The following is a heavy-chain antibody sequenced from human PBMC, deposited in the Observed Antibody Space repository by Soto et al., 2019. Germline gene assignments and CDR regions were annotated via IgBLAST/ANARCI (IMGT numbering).Heavy chain of an antibody. CDR2: IYYSGST. D-gene: IGHD2-15*01. Sequence: PSETLSLTCTVSVGSISSYYWSWIRQPPGKGLEWIGYIYYSGSTNYNPSLKSRVTISVDTSKNQFSLKLSSVTAADMAVYYCASILGYCSGGSCRDIWGQGTMVTVSS. J-gene: IGHJ3*02. V-gene: IGHV4-59*01. CDR3: ASILGYCSGGSCRDI. CDR1: VGSISSYY.